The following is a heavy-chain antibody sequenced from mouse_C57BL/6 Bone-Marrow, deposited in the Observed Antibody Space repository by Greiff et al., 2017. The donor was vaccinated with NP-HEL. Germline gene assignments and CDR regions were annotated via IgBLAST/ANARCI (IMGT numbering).Heavy chain of an antibody. CDR3: ARSETYYFDY. V-gene: IGHV1-63*01. CDR2: IYPGGGYT. J-gene: IGHJ2*01. Sequence: QVQLKQSGAELVRPGTSVTMSCKASGYTFTNYWLGWAKQRPGHGLEWIGDIYPGGGYTNYNEKFKGKATLTADKSSSTAYMQLVILTSEYSAIYYCARSETYYFDYWCQGTTLTVTS. CDR1: GYTFTNYW.